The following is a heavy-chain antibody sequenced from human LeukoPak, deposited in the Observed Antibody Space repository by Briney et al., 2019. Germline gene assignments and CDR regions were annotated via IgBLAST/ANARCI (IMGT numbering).Heavy chain of an antibody. CDR3: ARTPSSSWFLTPYFDY. Sequence: APVKVSCKASGYTFTSYYMHWVRQAPGQGLEWMGIINPSGGSTSYAQKFQGRVTMTRDTSISTAYMELSRLRSDDTAVYYCARTPSSSWFLTPYFDYWGQGTLVTVSS. J-gene: IGHJ4*02. CDR2: INPSGGST. CDR1: GYTFTSYY. V-gene: IGHV1-46*01. D-gene: IGHD6-13*01.